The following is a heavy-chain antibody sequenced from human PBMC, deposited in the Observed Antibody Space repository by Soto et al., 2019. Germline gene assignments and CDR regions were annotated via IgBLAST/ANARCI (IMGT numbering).Heavy chain of an antibody. CDR3: AKGATEGPFWSPTNHQADRSYFDY. CDR1: GFTFSSYV. V-gene: IGHV3-23*01. Sequence: GESLKISCAASGFTFSSYVMSWVRQAPGKGLEWVSGISGSGGSTYHADSVKGRCTISRDNSKNTLYLQMNSLTAEDTALYYCAKGATEGPFWSPTNHQADRSYFDYWGQGTLVTVSS. CDR2: ISGSGGST. D-gene: IGHD3-3*01. J-gene: IGHJ4*02.